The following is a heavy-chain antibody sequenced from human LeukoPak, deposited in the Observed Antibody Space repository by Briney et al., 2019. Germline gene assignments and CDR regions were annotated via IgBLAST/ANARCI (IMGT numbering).Heavy chain of an antibody. V-gene: IGHV4-34*01. D-gene: IGHD3-3*01. CDR1: GGSFSGYS. J-gene: IGHJ6*03. CDR3: ARDGLGFWSGYYTFYMDV. CDR2: FNHSGST. Sequence: PSETLSLTCAVYGGSFSGYSGSWIRQPPGKGLEWLGEFNHSGSTNYNPSLKSRVTISVDTSKNQFSLKLSSVTAADTAVYYCARDGLGFWSGYYTFYMDVWGKGTTVTVSS.